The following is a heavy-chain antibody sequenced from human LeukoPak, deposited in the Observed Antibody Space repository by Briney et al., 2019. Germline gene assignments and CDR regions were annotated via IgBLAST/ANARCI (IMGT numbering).Heavy chain of an antibody. J-gene: IGHJ4*02. D-gene: IGHD3-10*01. V-gene: IGHV1-2*06. CDR3: ARGGSGFYYGSGSSDY. Sequence: GASVKVSCKASGYTFTGYYMHWVRQAPGQGLEWMGRINPNSGGTNYAQKFQGRVTMTRDTSISTAYMELSRLRSDDTAVYYCARGGSGFYYGSGSSDYWGQRTLVTVSS. CDR2: INPNSGGT. CDR1: GYTFTGYY.